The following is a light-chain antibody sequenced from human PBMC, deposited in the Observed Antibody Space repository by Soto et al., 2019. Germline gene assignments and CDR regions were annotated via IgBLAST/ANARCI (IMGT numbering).Light chain of an antibody. Sequence: DIVLTQSPGTLSLSPGERATLSCTASHSLSSKSLVWYQQKSGQTPRVLIYDASSMATGIPDRFSGSGSGTDFTLTISRLEPEDSAVYFCQQYDTSPTFGQGTKVEIK. CDR1: HSLSSKS. J-gene: IGKJ1*01. V-gene: IGKV3-20*01. CDR2: DAS. CDR3: QQYDTSPT.